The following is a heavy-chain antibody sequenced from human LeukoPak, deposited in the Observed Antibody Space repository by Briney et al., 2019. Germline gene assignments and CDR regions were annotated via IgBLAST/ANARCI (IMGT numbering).Heavy chain of an antibody. D-gene: IGHD3-10*01. J-gene: IGHJ4*02. CDR2: INHSGST. CDR1: GGSFSGYY. Sequence: SETLSLTCAVYGGSFSGYYWSWIRQPPGKGLEWIGEINHSGSTNYNPSLKSRVTILVNTSKNQFSLKLSSVTAADTAVYYCARGYYYGSGSYYNGPNSYYFDYWGQGTLVTVSS. CDR3: ARGYYYGSGSYYNGPNSYYFDY. V-gene: IGHV4-34*01.